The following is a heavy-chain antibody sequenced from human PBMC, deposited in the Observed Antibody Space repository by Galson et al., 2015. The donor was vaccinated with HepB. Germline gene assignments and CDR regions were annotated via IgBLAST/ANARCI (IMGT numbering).Heavy chain of an antibody. CDR3: ARGGRGYSGYDSVLYFDY. J-gene: IGHJ4*02. D-gene: IGHD5-12*01. V-gene: IGHV3-21*01. CDR1: GFTFSSYS. CDR2: ISSSSSYI. Sequence: SLRLSCAASGFTFSSYSMNWVRQAPGKGLEWVSSISSSSSYIYYADSVKGRFTISRDNAKNSLYLQMNSLRAEDTAVYYCARGGRGYSGYDSVLYFDYWGQGTLVTVSS.